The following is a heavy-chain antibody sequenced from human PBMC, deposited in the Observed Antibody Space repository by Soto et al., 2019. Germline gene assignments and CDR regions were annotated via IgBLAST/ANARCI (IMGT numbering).Heavy chain of an antibody. J-gene: IGHJ3*02. CDR3: AGNYYGSGSYYIPDAFDI. D-gene: IGHD3-10*01. CDR1: GFTFSSYS. Sequence: GGSLRLSCAASGFTFSSYSMNWVRQAPGKGLEWVSYISSSSSTIYYADSVKGRFTISRDNAKNSLFLQMNSLRDEDTAVYYCAGNYYGSGSYYIPDAFDIWGQGTMVTVSS. V-gene: IGHV3-48*02. CDR2: ISSSSSTI.